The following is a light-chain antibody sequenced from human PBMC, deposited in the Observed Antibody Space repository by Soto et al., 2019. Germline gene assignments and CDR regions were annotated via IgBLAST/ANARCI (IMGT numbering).Light chain of an antibody. CDR1: SSDVGGYNY. J-gene: IGLJ3*02. CDR2: EVS. Sequence: QSALTQPASVSGSPGQSITISCTGTSSDVGGYNYVSWYQQHPGKAPKLMICEVSNRPSGVSNRFSGSKSGNTASLTVFGLQAEDEADYYCSSYTSSSTWVFGGGTKLTVL. CDR3: SSYTSSSTWV. V-gene: IGLV2-14*01.